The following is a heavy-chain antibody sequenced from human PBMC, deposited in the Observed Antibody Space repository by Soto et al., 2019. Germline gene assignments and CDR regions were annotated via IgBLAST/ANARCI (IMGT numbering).Heavy chain of an antibody. V-gene: IGHV3-11*01. Sequence: QVQLVESGGGLVKPGGSLRLSCAASGFTFSDYYMSWIRQAPGKGLEWVSYISSSGGSTYYADSVKGRFTISRDNSKNTLYLQMNSLRAEDTAVYYCAKDRRKIEYSSSSPLGPDFDYWGQGTLVTVSS. CDR1: GFTFSDYY. D-gene: IGHD6-6*01. J-gene: IGHJ4*02. CDR2: ISSSGGST. CDR3: AKDRRKIEYSSSSPLGPDFDY.